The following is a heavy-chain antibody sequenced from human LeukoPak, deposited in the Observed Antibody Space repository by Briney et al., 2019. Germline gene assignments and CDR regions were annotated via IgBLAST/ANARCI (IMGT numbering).Heavy chain of an antibody. CDR1: GFTFDDYA. Sequence: AGGSLRLSCAASGFTFDDYAMHWVRQAPGKGLEWVSGISWNSGSIGYADSVKGRLTISRDNAKNSLYLQMNSLRAEDTALYYCAKDGEGLLWFGGNNWFDPWGQGTLVTVSS. J-gene: IGHJ5*02. D-gene: IGHD3-10*01. CDR3: AKDGEGLLWFGGNNWFDP. V-gene: IGHV3-9*01. CDR2: ISWNSGSI.